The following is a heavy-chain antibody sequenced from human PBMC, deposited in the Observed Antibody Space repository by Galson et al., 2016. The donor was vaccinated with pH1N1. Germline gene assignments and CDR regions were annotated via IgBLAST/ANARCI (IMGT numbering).Heavy chain of an antibody. Sequence: SLRLSCAASGISVKNNYITWARQAPGKGLEWVSFINTGGRTYYADSVEGRFTVSRDNSKNTVFLRINNVRVEDTAMYYCARVDTYYESRPELTDIWGHGTMVTVSS. V-gene: IGHV3-53*01. J-gene: IGHJ3*02. D-gene: IGHD3-3*01. CDR3: ARVDTYYESRPELTDI. CDR2: INTGGRT. CDR1: GISVKNNY.